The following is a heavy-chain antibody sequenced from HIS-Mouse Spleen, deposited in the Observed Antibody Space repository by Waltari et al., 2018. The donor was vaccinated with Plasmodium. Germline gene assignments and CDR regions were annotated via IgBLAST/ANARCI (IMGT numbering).Heavy chain of an antibody. CDR3: ARLVVVASKDSY. V-gene: IGHV4-34*01. J-gene: IGHJ4*02. CDR2: INHSGST. Sequence: QVQLQQGGAALLKPSGPLSLPCAVSGGSFSGYYWSWIRQPPGRGLEWIGEINHSGSTNYNPSLKSRVTISVDTSKNQFSLKLSSVTAADTAVYYCARLVVVASKDSYWGQGTLVTVSS. CDR1: GGSFSGYY. D-gene: IGHD2-15*01.